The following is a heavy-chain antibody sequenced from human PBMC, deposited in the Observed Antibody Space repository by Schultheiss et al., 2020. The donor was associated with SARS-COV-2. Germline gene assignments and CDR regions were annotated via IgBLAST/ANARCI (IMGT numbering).Heavy chain of an antibody. Sequence: SETLSLTCTVSGGAVSDSPYYWGWIRQPPGKGLEWIGSIYSSGNPYYKPSLKSRVTISVDTSTNQLSLQLRSVTASDTAVYYCARRRGFTYGSPDFDYWGQGTLVTVS. CDR3: ARRRGFTYGSPDFDY. J-gene: IGHJ4*02. CDR1: GGAVSDSPYY. V-gene: IGHV4-39*01. D-gene: IGHD5-18*01. CDR2: IYSSGNP.